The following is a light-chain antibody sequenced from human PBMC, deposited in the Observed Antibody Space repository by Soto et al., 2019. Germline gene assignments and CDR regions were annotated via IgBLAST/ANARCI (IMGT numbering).Light chain of an antibody. CDR2: GAS. Sequence: EIAMTQSPVILSVYPGERAALSCRASQSVSSNLAWYQQKPGQAPRLLIYGASTRATGVPARFRGSGSGTDFTLTISALQSQDFAVYYCQHYNNWPTWTFGQGTKVDIK. CDR3: QHYNNWPTWT. CDR1: QSVSSN. J-gene: IGKJ1*01. V-gene: IGKV3-15*01.